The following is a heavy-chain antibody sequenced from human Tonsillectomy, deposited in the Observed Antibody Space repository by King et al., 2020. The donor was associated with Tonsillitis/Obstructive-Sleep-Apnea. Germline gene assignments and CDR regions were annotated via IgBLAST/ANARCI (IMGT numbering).Heavy chain of an antibody. V-gene: IGHV4-59*01. Sequence: LQLQESGPGLVKPSETLSLTCTVSGGSISSYYRSWLRQTPGKGLEWIGYIYYSGNTNYNPSLKSRVTISVDTSKNQFSLRLSSVTAADTAVYYCARFYYDSRSYPLPDAIDLWSQGTMVAVSS. D-gene: IGHD3-22*01. CDR2: IYYSGNT. CDR1: GGSISSYY. J-gene: IGHJ3*01. CDR3: ARFYYDSRSYPLPDAIDL.